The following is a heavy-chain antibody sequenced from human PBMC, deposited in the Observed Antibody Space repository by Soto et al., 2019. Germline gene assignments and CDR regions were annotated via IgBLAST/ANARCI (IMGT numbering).Heavy chain of an antibody. CDR2: IWYAGSNK. Sequence: GVSLTLSCAASGFTFSSYGMHWVRQAPGKGLEWVAVIWYAGSNKYYADSVKGRFTISRDNSKNTLYLQMNSLRAEDTAVYYCARERAGFYYYGMDVWGQGTTVTVSS. CDR3: ARERAGFYYYGMDV. J-gene: IGHJ6*02. CDR1: GFTFSSYG. D-gene: IGHD3-10*01. V-gene: IGHV3-33*01.